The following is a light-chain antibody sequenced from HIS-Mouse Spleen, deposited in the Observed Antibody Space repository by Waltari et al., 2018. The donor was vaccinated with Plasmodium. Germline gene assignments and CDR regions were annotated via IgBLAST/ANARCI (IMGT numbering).Light chain of an antibody. J-gene: IGLJ3*02. CDR1: ALPKQY. V-gene: IGLV3-25*03. Sequence: YELTQPPSVSVSPGQTARITCFGDALPKQYAYWYQQEPGQAPVLVIYKDSERPSGIPERFSGSSSGTTVTLTISGVQAEDEADYYCQSADSSGTYWVFGGGTKL. CDR2: KDS. CDR3: QSADSSGTYWV.